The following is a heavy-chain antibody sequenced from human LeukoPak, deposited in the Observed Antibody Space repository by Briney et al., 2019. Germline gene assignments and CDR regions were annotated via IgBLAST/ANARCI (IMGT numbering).Heavy chain of an antibody. CDR1: GFTFSSYG. Sequence: GGSLRLSCAASGFTFSSYGMHWVRQAPGKGLEWVAVIWYDGSNKYYADSVKGRFTISRDNSKNTLYLQMNSLRAEDTAVYYCARDQRHYSPPGVPHYWGQGTLVTVSS. V-gene: IGHV3-33*01. CDR3: ARDQRHYSPPGVPHY. D-gene: IGHD2-21*01. CDR2: IWYDGSNK. J-gene: IGHJ4*02.